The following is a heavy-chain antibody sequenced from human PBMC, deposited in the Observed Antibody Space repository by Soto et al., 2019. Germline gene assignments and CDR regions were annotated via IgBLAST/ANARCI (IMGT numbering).Heavy chain of an antibody. V-gene: IGHV4-59*01. CDR1: CGSISSYY. CDR3: ARGCSSTSCLDDAFDI. CDR2: IYYSGST. Sequence: SETLSLTCTVSCGSISSYYWSWIRQPPGKGLEWIGYIYYSGSTNYNPSLKSRVTISVDTSKNQFSLKLSSVTAADTAVYYCARGCSSTSCLDDAFDIWGQGTMVTVSS. J-gene: IGHJ3*02. D-gene: IGHD2-2*01.